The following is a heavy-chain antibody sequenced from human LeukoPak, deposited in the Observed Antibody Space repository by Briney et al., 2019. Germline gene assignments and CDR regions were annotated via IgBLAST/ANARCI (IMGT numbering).Heavy chain of an antibody. D-gene: IGHD3-10*01. Sequence: GASVKVSCKASDYTFTNYGITWVRQAPGQGLDWMGWISTHDGHTICAQDLQGRVTMTTDTSTTTAYMELRRLKSDDTAVYYCARGELLWFGELFAFDYWGQGTLVTVSS. CDR2: ISTHDGHT. CDR1: DYTFTNYG. V-gene: IGHV1-18*01. J-gene: IGHJ4*02. CDR3: ARGELLWFGELFAFDY.